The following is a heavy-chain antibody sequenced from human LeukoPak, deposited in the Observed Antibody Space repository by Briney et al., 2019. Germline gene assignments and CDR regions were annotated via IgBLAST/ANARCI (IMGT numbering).Heavy chain of an antibody. Sequence: GASVKVSCKASGYTFTSYYMHWVRQAPGQGLEWMGIINPSGGSTSYAQKFQGRVTMTRDTSTSTVYMELSSLRSEDTAVYYCVRDRMGDGYNNYYFDYWGQGTLVTVSS. CDR2: INPSGGST. J-gene: IGHJ4*02. CDR1: GYTFTSYY. V-gene: IGHV1-46*01. D-gene: IGHD5-24*01. CDR3: VRDRMGDGYNNYYFDY.